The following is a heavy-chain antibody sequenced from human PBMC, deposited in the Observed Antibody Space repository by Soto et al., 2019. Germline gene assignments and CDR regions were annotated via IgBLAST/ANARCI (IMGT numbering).Heavy chain of an antibody. CDR2: IYYSGST. D-gene: IGHD3-9*01. J-gene: IGHJ2*01. CDR3: ARLTSLWEPGYWYFDL. CDR1: GGSISSSSYY. V-gene: IGHV4-39*01. Sequence: QLQLQESGPGLVKPSETLSLTCTVSGGSISSSSYYWGWIRQPPGKGLEWIGSIYYSGSTYYNPSLKSQVTISVATSKNQFSLKLSPVTAAVTAVYYCARLTSLWEPGYWYFDLWGRGTLVTVSS.